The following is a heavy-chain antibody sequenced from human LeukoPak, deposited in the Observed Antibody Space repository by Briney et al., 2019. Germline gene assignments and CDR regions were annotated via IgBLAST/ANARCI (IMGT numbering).Heavy chain of an antibody. CDR3: ARELATMLNYFDY. CDR2: IYTSGST. Sequence: KTSETLSLTCTVSGGSISSGSYYWSWIRQPAGKGLEWIGRIYTSGSTNYNPSLKSRVTISVDTSKNQFSLKLSSVTAADTAVYYCARELATMLNYFDYWGQGTLVTVSS. J-gene: IGHJ4*02. D-gene: IGHD5-24*01. V-gene: IGHV4-61*02. CDR1: GGSISSGSYY.